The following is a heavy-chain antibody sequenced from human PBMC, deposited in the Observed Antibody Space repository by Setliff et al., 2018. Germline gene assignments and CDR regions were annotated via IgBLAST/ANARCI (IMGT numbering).Heavy chain of an antibody. J-gene: IGHJ4*02. V-gene: IGHV4-39*01. CDR1: GVDVIERLYY. D-gene: IGHD3-3*01. CDR2: RYYTGTT. CDR3: ARHFYPPDFFAH. Sequence: SSETLSLTCSASGVDVIERLYYWSWVRQSPGKGLEWIGTRYYTGTTFYNPSLESRVAVSLDASEKKFSLNLRSVTTADTAVYYCARHFYPPDFFAHWGQGLLVTSPQ.